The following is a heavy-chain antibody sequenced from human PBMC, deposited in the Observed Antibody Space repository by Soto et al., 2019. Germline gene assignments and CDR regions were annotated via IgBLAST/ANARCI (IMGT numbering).Heavy chain of an antibody. CDR1: GYSFTSYW. CDR3: ARSDGSGWYGTYYYGMDV. V-gene: IGHV5-10-1*01. J-gene: IGHJ6*02. Sequence: PGESLKISCKGSGYSFTSYWISWVRQMPGKGLEWMGRIDPSDSYTNYSPSFQGHVTISADKSISTAYLQWSSLKASDTAMYYCARSDGSGWYGTYYYGMDVWGQGTTVTVSS. D-gene: IGHD6-19*01. CDR2: IDPSDSYT.